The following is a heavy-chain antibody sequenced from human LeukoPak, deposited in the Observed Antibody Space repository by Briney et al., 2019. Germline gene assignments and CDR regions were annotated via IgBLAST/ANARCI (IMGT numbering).Heavy chain of an antibody. CDR3: ASDGLPGDYYYYGMDV. CDR1: GFTFSSYW. J-gene: IGHJ6*02. CDR2: INSDGSST. V-gene: IGHV3-74*01. D-gene: IGHD3-10*01. Sequence: GGSLSLSCAASGFTFSSYWMHWVRQAPGKGLVWVSRINSDGSSTSYADSVKGRFTISRDNAKNTLYLQMNSLRAEDTAVYYCASDGLPGDYYYYGMDVWGQGTTVTVSS.